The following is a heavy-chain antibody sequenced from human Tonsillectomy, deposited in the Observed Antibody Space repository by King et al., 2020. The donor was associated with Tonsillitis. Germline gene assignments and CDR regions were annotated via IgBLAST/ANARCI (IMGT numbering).Heavy chain of an antibody. D-gene: IGHD3-10*01. CDR3: ARASFYGSGSYRQFSYYYGMDV. V-gene: IGHV4-38-2*01. Sequence: MQLQESGPGLVKPSETLSLTCAVSGYSISSGYYWGWIRQPPGKGLEWIGSIYHSGSTYYNPSLKSRVTISVDTSKNQFSLKLSSVTAADTAVYYCARASFYGSGSYRQFSYYYGMDVWGQGTPVTVSS. CDR1: GYSISSGYY. J-gene: IGHJ6*02. CDR2: IYHSGST.